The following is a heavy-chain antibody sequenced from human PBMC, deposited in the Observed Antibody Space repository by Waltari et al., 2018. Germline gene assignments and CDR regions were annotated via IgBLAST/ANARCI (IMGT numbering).Heavy chain of an antibody. CDR3: ARGGWEVPDD. D-gene: IGHD1-26*01. J-gene: IGHJ4*02. CDR1: GLPVNNNW. Sequence: EVQLVESGGDLVQPGGSLRLSCAASGLPVNNNWIHWVSQATGKGLVWVSRISPDGRKATYADSVQGRFSISRDNAKNTVYLQMNSLRNDDTAMYYCARGGWEVPDDWGQGTLVIVSS. V-gene: IGHV3-74*01. CDR2: ISPDGRKA.